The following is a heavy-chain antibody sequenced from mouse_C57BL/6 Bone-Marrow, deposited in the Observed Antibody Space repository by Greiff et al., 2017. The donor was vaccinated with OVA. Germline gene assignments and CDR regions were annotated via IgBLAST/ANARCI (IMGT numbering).Heavy chain of an antibody. Sequence: VQGVESDAELVKPGASVKISCKVSGYTFTDHTIHWMKQRPEQGLEWIGYIYPRDGSTKYNEKFKGKATLTADKSSSTAYMQLNSLTSEDSAVYFCASGGTTVVAAFAYWGQGTLVTVSA. J-gene: IGHJ3*01. CDR3: ASGGTTVVAAFAY. V-gene: IGHV1-78*01. D-gene: IGHD1-1*01. CDR2: IYPRDGST. CDR1: GYTFTDHT.